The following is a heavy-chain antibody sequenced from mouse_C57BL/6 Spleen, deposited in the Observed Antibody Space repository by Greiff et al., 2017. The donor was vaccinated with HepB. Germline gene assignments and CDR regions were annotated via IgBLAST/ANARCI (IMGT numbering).Heavy chain of an antibody. J-gene: IGHJ2*01. CDR2: IDPEDGDT. D-gene: IGHD1-1*01. Sequence: EVQLQQSGAELVRPGASVKLSCTASGFNITDYYMHWVKQRPEQGLEWIGRIDPEDGDTEYAPKFQGKATMTADTSSNTAYLQLSSLTSEDTAVYYCTTGTTVVAVDYWGQGTTLTVSS. CDR1: GFNITDYY. CDR3: TTGTTVVAVDY. V-gene: IGHV14-1*01.